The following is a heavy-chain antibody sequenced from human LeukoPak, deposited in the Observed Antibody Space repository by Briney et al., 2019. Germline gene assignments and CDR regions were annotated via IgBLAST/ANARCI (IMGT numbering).Heavy chain of an antibody. Sequence: PGGSLRLPCTASGFGFSAYAMQWVRQAPGKGLEWVAVISIGGNTQYYADSVRGRFSISRDNSKNTLYLEMSSLRGEDTGIFYCAREEYKYGLGALDVWGQGTTVTVSS. J-gene: IGHJ6*02. CDR1: GFGFSAYA. CDR2: ISIGGNTQ. D-gene: IGHD5-18*01. V-gene: IGHV3-30-3*01. CDR3: AREEYKYGLGALDV.